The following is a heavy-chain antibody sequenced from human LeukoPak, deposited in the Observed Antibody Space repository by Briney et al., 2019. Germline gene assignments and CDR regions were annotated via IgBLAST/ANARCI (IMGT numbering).Heavy chain of an antibody. CDR3: ARRRGSSWPIDY. Sequence: PSQTLSLTCAVSGGSISSGGYSWSWIRQPPGKGLEWIGYIYHSGSTYYNPSLKSRVTISVDRSKNQFSLKLSSVTAADTAVYYCARRRGSSWPIDYWGQGTLVTVSS. D-gene: IGHD6-13*01. CDR2: IYHSGST. J-gene: IGHJ4*02. CDR1: GGSISSGGYS. V-gene: IGHV4-30-2*01.